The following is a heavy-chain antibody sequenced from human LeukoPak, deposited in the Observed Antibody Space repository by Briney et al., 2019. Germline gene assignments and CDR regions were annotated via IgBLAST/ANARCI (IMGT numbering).Heavy chain of an antibody. D-gene: IGHD4-23*01. Sequence: PGGSLRLSCAASGFTFRTYAMFWVRQAPGEGLQWVSSISGSGGTTNYADSAKGRFTISRDNSQNTLYLQLNSLRAEDTAVYYCAKGLYGGNAGASAFDIWGQGTMVTVSS. CDR3: AKGLYGGNAGASAFDI. CDR2: ISGSGGTT. V-gene: IGHV3-23*01. CDR1: GFTFRTYA. J-gene: IGHJ3*02.